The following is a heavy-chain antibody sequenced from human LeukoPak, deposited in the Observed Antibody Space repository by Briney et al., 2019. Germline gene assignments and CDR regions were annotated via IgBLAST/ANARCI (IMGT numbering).Heavy chain of an antibody. J-gene: IGHJ4*02. Sequence: GGSLRFSCGGSGFTVSSYTMTWVRQAPGKGLEWVASISSSATYIYYADSVRGRFTISRDDAKKSVFLHMNSLRAEDTAVYFCATWDDYGDFVAFEYWGQGTLVTVSS. D-gene: IGHD4-17*01. CDR2: ISSSATYI. CDR3: ATWDDYGDFVAFEY. V-gene: IGHV3-21*01. CDR1: GFTVSSYT.